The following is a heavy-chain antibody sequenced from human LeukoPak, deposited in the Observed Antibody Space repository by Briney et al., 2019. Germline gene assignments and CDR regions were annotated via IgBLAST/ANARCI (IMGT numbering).Heavy chain of an antibody. Sequence: PGGSLRLSCAASGFTFSSYSMNWVRQAPGKGLEWVAVISYDGSNKYYADSVKGRFTISRDNSKNTLYLQMNNLRAEDTAVYYCARGWKLLAVAGTPPDYWGQGTLVTVSS. J-gene: IGHJ4*02. CDR3: ARGWKLLAVAGTPPDY. CDR2: ISYDGSNK. V-gene: IGHV3-30*03. CDR1: GFTFSSYS. D-gene: IGHD6-19*01.